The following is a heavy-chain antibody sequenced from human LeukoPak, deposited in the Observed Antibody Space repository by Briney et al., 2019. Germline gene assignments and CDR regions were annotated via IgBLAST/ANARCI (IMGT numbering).Heavy chain of an antibody. J-gene: IGHJ1*01. Sequence: GGSLRLSCAASGFTFSTYAMSWVRQGPGKGLEWVSATSGSGGLTFYADSVRGRFTISRDNSKSTLYLQISSLRAEDTAIYHCATSPSSSYGDSEYFQHWGQGTLVTVSS. V-gene: IGHV3-23*01. D-gene: IGHD4-17*01. CDR2: TSGSGGLT. CDR1: GFTFSTYA. CDR3: ATSPSSSYGDSEYFQH.